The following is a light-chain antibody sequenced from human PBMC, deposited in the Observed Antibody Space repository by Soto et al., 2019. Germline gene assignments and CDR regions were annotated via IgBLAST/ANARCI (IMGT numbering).Light chain of an antibody. CDR3: QPYNSNPLT. CDR1: QSISSW. CDR2: DAS. J-gene: IGKJ2*01. Sequence: DIQMTQSPSTLSASVGDRVTITCRASQSISSWLAWYQQKPGKAPKLLIYDASSLESGVPSRFSGSGSGTEFTHTISSLQPDDFATYYCQPYNSNPLTFGQGTKLEIK. V-gene: IGKV1-5*01.